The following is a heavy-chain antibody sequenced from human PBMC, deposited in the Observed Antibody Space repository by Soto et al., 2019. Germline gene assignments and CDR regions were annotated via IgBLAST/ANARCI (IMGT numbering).Heavy chain of an antibody. CDR1: GFTFSSYD. Sequence: GGSLRLSCXASGFTFSSYDMSWVRQAPGKGLEWVSGVSASGSITSYADPAKGRFTISRDNAKNTVYLQMNSLRAEDTAVYYCAKGDCSGGRCYRGFDYWGQGTLVTVSS. CDR2: VSASGSIT. CDR3: AKGDCSGGRCYRGFDY. V-gene: IGHV3-23*01. J-gene: IGHJ4*02. D-gene: IGHD2-15*01.